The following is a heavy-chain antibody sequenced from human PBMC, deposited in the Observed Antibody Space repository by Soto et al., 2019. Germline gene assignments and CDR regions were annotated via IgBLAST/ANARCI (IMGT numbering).Heavy chain of an antibody. CDR3: AKEVSLGSTVDLGY. CDR2: ISGSGGST. CDR1: GFTFSIFA. J-gene: IGHJ4*02. D-gene: IGHD7-27*01. V-gene: IGHV3-23*01. Sequence: GGSLRLSCAASGFTFSIFAMSWVPQSPGKGLEWVSTISGSGGSTYYADAVKGRFTISRDNSMGTLYLQMKSLRVEDTAIYYCAKEVSLGSTVDLGYWGQGALVTVSS.